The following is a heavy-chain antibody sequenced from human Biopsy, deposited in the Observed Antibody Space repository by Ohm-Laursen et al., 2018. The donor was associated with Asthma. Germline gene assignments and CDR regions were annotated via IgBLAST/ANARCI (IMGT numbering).Heavy chain of an antibody. CDR3: ARGQKSAGDRWFDP. CDR1: GYPFTGYH. V-gene: IGHV1-2*06. Sequence: GASVKVSRKPSGYPFTGYHIHWMRQAPGHRLAWMGRINPNSGATNYAQKFQGRVTMTRDTAISTAYMEVSRLRSDDTAVYYCARGQKSAGDRWFDPWGQGTLVTVSS. D-gene: IGHD6-13*01. J-gene: IGHJ5*02. CDR2: INPNSGAT.